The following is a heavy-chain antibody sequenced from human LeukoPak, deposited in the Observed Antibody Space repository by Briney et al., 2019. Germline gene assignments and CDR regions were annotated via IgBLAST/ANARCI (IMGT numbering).Heavy chain of an antibody. J-gene: IGHJ4*02. CDR2: MNPNSGNT. D-gene: IGHD6-13*01. CDR3: ASTSGYSSSWYDSDDY. CDR1: GYTFTSYD. Sequence: ASVKVSCKASGYTFTSYDINWVRQATGQGLEWMGWMNPNSGNTGYAQKFQGRVTMTRNTSISTAYMELSSLRSEDTAVYYCASTSGYSSSWYDSDDYWGQGTLVTVSS. V-gene: IGHV1-8*01.